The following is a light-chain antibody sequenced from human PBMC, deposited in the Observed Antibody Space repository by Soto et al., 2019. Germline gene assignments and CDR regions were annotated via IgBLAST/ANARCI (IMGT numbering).Light chain of an antibody. CDR3: QQYGNSRGT. CDR2: GAS. Sequence: ESVLTQSPGTLSLSPGERATLSCRASQSVSYNLAWYQQKPGQAPRLLIYGASSRATGIPDRFSGSGSGTDFTLTISGLEPEDFAVYYCQQYGNSRGTFGQGTKVDIK. CDR1: QSVSYN. V-gene: IGKV3-20*01. J-gene: IGKJ1*01.